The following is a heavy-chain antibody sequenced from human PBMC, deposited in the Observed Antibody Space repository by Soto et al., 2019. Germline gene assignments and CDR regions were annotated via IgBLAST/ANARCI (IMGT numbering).Heavy chain of an antibody. Sequence: QVQLQESGPGLVKPSETLSLTCTVSGGSISSYYWSWIRQPPGKGLEWIGYIYYSGSTNYNPSLTSRVTISVDTSKNQFSLKLSSVTAADTAVYYCARGGCSGGSCRPNYYFDLWGRGTLVTVSS. CDR1: GGSISSYY. V-gene: IGHV4-59*01. D-gene: IGHD2-15*01. J-gene: IGHJ2*01. CDR3: ARGGCSGGSCRPNYYFDL. CDR2: IYYSGST.